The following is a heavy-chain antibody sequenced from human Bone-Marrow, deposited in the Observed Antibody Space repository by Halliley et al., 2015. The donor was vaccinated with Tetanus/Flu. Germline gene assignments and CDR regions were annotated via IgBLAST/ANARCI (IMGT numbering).Heavy chain of an antibody. Sequence: SLRLSCSASGFTFSNYAMHWVRQAPGKGLEYVSVISPNGGSTYFADSVKGRFTISRDNSRNTLYLQMSSLRAEDTALYYCVKDRLDCTDGVCYAFDQWGQGTLVTVSS. J-gene: IGHJ4*02. CDR2: ISPNGGST. D-gene: IGHD2-8*01. CDR1: GFTFSNYA. V-gene: IGHV3-64*03. CDR3: VKDRLDCTDGVCYAFDQ.